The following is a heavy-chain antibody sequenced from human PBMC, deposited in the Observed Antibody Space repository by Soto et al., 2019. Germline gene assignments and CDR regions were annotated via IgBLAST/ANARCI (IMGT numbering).Heavy chain of an antibody. Sequence: SETLSLTCTVSVGSISSYYWSWIRQPPGKGLEWIGYVYYSGSTTYNPSLQSRVIISVDTSNNQFSLRLTSVTAADAAVYYCARNNVDTAMVRGRVSYVCYGLDVWGQGATVTVSS. CDR2: VYYSGST. J-gene: IGHJ6*02. D-gene: IGHD5-18*01. CDR3: ARNNVDTAMVRGRVSYVCYGLDV. CDR1: VGSISSYY. V-gene: IGHV4-59*01.